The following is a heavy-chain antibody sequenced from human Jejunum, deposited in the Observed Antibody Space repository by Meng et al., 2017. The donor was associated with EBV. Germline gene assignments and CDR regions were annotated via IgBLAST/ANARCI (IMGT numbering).Heavy chain of an antibody. J-gene: IGHJ5*01. D-gene: IGHD6-19*01. CDR3: AKRETSGWYDL. V-gene: IGHV3-53*01. CDR2: IYSDSTT. Sequence: LLVDSGGGLRQPGGSLRLSGAASGFIVSNSYFSWVRQAPGKGLEWVSVIYSDSTTHYADSVKGRFTMSRDNSKSTLFLQMDSLRAEDTAIYYCAKRETSGWYDLWGQGTLVTVSS. CDR1: GFIVSNSY.